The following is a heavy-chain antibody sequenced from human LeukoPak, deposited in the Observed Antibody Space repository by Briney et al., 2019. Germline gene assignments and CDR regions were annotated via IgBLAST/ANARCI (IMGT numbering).Heavy chain of an antibody. Sequence: GRSLRLSCAASGFTFSSYAMHWVRQAPGKGLEWVAVISYDGSNKYYADSVKGRFTISRDNSKNTLYLQMNSLRAEVTAVYYCARDRYYGSAPSHYYYYGMDVWGQGTTVTVSS. CDR2: ISYDGSNK. CDR1: GFTFSSYA. J-gene: IGHJ6*02. V-gene: IGHV3-30-3*01. CDR3: ARDRYYGSAPSHYYYYGMDV. D-gene: IGHD3-10*01.